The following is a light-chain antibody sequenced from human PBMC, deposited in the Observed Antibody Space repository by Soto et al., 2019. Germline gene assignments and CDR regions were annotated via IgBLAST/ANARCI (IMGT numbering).Light chain of an antibody. J-gene: IGLJ1*01. Sequence: QSALTQPASLSGSPGQSITISCTGTSSDVGGYNYVSWYQQHPGKAPKLMIYEVSNRPSGVSNRFSGSKSGNTASLTISGRQAEDEAEYYCSSYTGSSTYVFGTGTKLTVL. CDR3: SSYTGSSTYV. CDR1: SSDVGGYNY. V-gene: IGLV2-14*01. CDR2: EVS.